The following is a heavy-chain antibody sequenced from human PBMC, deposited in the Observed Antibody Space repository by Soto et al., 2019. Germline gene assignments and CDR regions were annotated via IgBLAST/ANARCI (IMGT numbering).Heavy chain of an antibody. D-gene: IGHD3-10*01. Sequence: QVQLVQSGAELKEAGSSVKVSCKASGDTFSFYTINWVRQAPGLGLEWMGRVNPILSMSNYAQKFQGRVTMTADKSTSTAYMELRSLRSEDTAFYYCATSYGSGYRAFDYWGQGALVTVSS. CDR2: VNPILSMS. J-gene: IGHJ4*02. CDR1: GDTFSFYT. CDR3: ATSYGSGYRAFDY. V-gene: IGHV1-69*02.